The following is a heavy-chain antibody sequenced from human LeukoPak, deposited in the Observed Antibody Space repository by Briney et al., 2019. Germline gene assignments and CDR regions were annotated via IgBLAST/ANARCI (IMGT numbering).Heavy chain of an antibody. J-gene: IGHJ5*02. CDR3: ARLGGNYNVPYNWFDP. CDR1: GYSFTSYW. CDR2: IYPGDSDT. D-gene: IGHD1-26*01. Sequence: NLGESLKISCKGSGYSFTSYWIGWVRQMPGKGLEWMGIIYPGDSDTRYSPSFQGHVTISADKSISTAYLQWSGLKASDTAMYYCARLGGNYNVPYNWFDPWGQGTLVTVSS. V-gene: IGHV5-51*01.